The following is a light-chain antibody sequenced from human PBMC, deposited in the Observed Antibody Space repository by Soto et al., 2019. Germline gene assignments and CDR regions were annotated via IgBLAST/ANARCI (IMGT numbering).Light chain of an antibody. CDR1: YSNIGAGYE. Sequence: QSVLTQPPSVSGAPGQRVTISCTGSYSNIGAGYEVHWYQQIPGTAPKLLISGHNNRPSGVPDRFFGSKSGTSASLTIIGRQAEDEADYYCQSYDSSLSGSGVFGGGTKVTVL. J-gene: IGLJ3*02. CDR3: QSYDSSLSGSGV. V-gene: IGLV1-40*01. CDR2: GHN.